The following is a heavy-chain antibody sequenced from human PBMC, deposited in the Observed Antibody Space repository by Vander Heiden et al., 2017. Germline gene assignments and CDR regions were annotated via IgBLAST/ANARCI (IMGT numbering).Heavy chain of an antibody. V-gene: IGHV3-49*05. CDR1: GFTFGDYA. Sequence: EVQLVESGGGLVKPGRSLRLSCTASGFTFGDYAMSWFRQVPGKGLEWVGFIRSKAYGGTTEYAAPVKGRFTISRDDSKSIAYLQMNSLKTEDTAVYYCTTTTSGYSGYVFDYWGQGTLVTVSS. CDR3: TTTTSGYSGYVFDY. D-gene: IGHD5-12*01. J-gene: IGHJ4*02. CDR2: IRSKAYGGTT.